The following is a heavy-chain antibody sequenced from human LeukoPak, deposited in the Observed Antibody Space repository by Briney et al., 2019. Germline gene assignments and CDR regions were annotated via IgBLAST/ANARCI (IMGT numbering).Heavy chain of an antibody. D-gene: IGHD4-17*01. J-gene: IGHJ5*02. CDR1: GGSFSGYY. Sequence: SETLSLTCAVYGGSFSGYYWSWIRQPPGKGLEWIGEINHSGSTNYNPSLKSRVTMSVDTSKNQFSLKLSSVTAADTAVYYCARGHFDGDYEGWDWFDPWGQGTLVTVSS. CDR2: INHSGST. CDR3: ARGHFDGDYEGWDWFDP. V-gene: IGHV4-34*01.